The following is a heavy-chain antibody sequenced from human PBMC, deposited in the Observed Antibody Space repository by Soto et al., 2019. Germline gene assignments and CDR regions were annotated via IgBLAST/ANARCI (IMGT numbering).Heavy chain of an antibody. V-gene: IGHV3-66*01. J-gene: IGHJ4*02. Sequence: EVQLVESGGGLVQPGGSLRLSCAASGFTVSSNYMSWVRQAPGKGLEWVSVIYSGGSTYYADSVKGRFTISRDNSKNTLYLQMNSLRAEDTAVYYCASGYGDYVREFDYWGQGTLVTVSS. D-gene: IGHD4-17*01. CDR3: ASGYGDYVREFDY. CDR1: GFTVSSNY. CDR2: IYSGGST.